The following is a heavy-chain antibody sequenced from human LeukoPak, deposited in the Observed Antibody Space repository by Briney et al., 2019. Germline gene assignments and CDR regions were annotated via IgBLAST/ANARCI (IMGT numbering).Heavy chain of an antibody. CDR3: ARRRSGTPGY. CDR2: ISYDGSNK. CDR1: GFTFSSYA. D-gene: IGHD6-13*01. Sequence: GGSLRLSCAASGFTFSSYAMHWVRQAPGKGLEWVAVISYDGSNKYYADSVKGRFTISRDNSKNTLYLQMNSLRAEDTAVYYCARRRSGTPGYWGQGTLVTVSS. V-gene: IGHV3-30*04. J-gene: IGHJ4*02.